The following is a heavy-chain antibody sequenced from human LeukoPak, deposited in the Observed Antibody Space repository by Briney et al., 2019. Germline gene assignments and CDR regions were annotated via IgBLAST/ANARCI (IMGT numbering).Heavy chain of an antibody. CDR3: ATAPDYFDY. Sequence: PSETLSLTCTVSGGSISGYYWSWIRQPPGKGLEWVGYIYSSGHTNYNPSLKSRVTISEDTSKNQFSLRLISVTAADTAVYYCATAPDYFDYWGQGTLVTVSS. V-gene: IGHV4-59*01. CDR2: IYSSGHT. CDR1: GGSISGYY. D-gene: IGHD1-14*01. J-gene: IGHJ4*02.